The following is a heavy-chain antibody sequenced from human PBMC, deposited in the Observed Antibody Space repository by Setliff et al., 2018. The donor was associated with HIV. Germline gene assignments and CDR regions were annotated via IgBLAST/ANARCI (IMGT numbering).Heavy chain of an antibody. CDR3: TRDLGMGGYFDH. Sequence: GALRLSCAASGFPFGDYDMTWFRQAPGKEVEWVGFIRSKAYGGTAAYAASVKGRFSISRDDSKTIDYLQMNSLKAEDTGVYYCTRDLGMGGYFDHWGQGTLVTVSS. J-gene: IGHJ4*02. CDR2: IRSKAYGGTA. V-gene: IGHV3-49*03. D-gene: IGHD3-16*01. CDR1: GFPFGDYD.